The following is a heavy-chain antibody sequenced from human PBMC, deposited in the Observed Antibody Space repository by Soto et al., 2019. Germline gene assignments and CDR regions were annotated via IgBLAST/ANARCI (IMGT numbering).Heavy chain of an antibody. V-gene: IGHV3-23*01. D-gene: IGHD4-17*01. CDR2: ISGSGGST. Sequence: EVQLLESGGGLVQPGGSLRLSCAASGFTFSSYAMSWVRQAPGKGLEWVSAISGSGGSTYYADSAKGRFTISRDNSKNTLYLQMNSLRAEDTAVYYCAKVLWDYGDKQEHYFDYWGQGTLVTVSS. CDR1: GFTFSSYA. J-gene: IGHJ4*02. CDR3: AKVLWDYGDKQEHYFDY.